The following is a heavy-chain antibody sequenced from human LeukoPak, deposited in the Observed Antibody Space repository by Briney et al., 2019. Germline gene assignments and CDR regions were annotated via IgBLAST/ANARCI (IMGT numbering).Heavy chain of an antibody. J-gene: IGHJ4*02. V-gene: IGHV3-23*01. CDR3: AKDSGDYYDSSGHDY. CDR2: ISGSGGST. D-gene: IGHD3-22*01. CDR1: GFTFSSYA. Sequence: PGGSLRLPCAASGFTFSSYAMSWVRQAPGKGLEWVSAISGSGGSTYYADSVKGRFTISRDNSKNTLYLQMNSLRAEDTAVYYCAKDSGDYYDSSGHDYWGQGTLVTVSS.